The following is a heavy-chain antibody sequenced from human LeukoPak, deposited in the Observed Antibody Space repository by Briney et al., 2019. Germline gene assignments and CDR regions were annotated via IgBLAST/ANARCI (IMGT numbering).Heavy chain of an antibody. J-gene: IGHJ5*02. CDR3: ARDNSVGDIAWWFDP. CDR1: GYTFTGYY. CDR2: INLNSGDT. V-gene: IGHV1-2*02. Sequence: ASVKASCKASGYTFTGYYMHWVRQAPGQGLEWMGWINLNSGDTNYAQIFQGRVTMTRDMSTTTDYMELSSLRSEDTAVYYCARDNSVGDIAWWFDPWGQGTLVTVSS. D-gene: IGHD3-16*02.